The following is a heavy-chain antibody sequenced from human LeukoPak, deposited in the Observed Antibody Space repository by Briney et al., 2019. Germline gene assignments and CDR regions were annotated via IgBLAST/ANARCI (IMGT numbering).Heavy chain of an antibody. V-gene: IGHV5-51*01. D-gene: IGHD3-3*01. CDR2: IYPGDSDT. J-gene: IGHJ3*02. CDR1: GYSFTSYW. CDR3: ARGQTYYDFWSGFGAFDI. Sequence: GESLKISCKGSGYSFTSYWIGWVRQMPGKGLEWMGIIYPGDSDTRYSPSFQGQVTISAEKSISTAYLQWSSLKASDTAMYYCARGQTYYDFWSGFGAFDIWGQGTMVTVSS.